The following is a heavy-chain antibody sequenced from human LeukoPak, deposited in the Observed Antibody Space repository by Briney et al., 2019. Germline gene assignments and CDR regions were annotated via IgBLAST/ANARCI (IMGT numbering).Heavy chain of an antibody. CDR1: GYTFTGYY. J-gene: IGHJ5*02. V-gene: IGHV1-2*02. CDR3: ARHVWTIAAADNWFDP. Sequence: ASVKVSCKASGYTFTGYYMHWVRQAPGQGLEWMGWINPNSGGTNYAQKFQGRVTMTRDTSISTAYMELSRLRSDDTAVYYCARHVWTIAAADNWFDPWGQGTLVTVSS. CDR2: INPNSGGT. D-gene: IGHD6-13*01.